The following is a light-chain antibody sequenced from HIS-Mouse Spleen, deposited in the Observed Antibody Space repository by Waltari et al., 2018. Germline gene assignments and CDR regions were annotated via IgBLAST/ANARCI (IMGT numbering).Light chain of an antibody. CDR2: DVS. CDR3: CSYAGSWV. CDR1: SSGGGALNY. J-gene: IGLJ3*02. Sequence: QSALTHPRSVAGSPGQPGPIPCTGTSSGGGALNYGSWYQQHPGKAPKLMIYDVSKRPSGVPDRFSGSKSGNTASLTISGLQAEDEADYYCCSYAGSWVFGGGTKLTVL. V-gene: IGLV2-11*01.